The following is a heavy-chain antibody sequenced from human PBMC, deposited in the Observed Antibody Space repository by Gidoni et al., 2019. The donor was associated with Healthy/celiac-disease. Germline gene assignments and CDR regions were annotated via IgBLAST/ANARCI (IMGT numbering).Heavy chain of an antibody. J-gene: IGHJ4*02. CDR2: IKQDGSEK. Sequence: EVQLVESGGGLVQPGGSLRVSCAADGFTFRSYWMSWVRQAPGKGLEWVANIKQDGSEKYYVDSVKGRFTISRDNAKNSLYLQMNSLRAEDTAVYYCARVGYSKVPRFDYWGQGTLVTVSS. D-gene: IGHD4-4*01. CDR1: GFTFRSYW. CDR3: ARVGYSKVPRFDY. V-gene: IGHV3-7*01.